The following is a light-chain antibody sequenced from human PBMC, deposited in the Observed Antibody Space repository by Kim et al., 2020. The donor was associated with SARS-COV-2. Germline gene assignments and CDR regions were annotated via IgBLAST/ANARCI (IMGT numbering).Light chain of an antibody. CDR2: RNN. J-gene: IGLJ3*02. CDR1: SNNVGNQG. CDR3: SAWDSSLSAWV. Sequence: LTQPPSVSKGLRQTATLTCTGNSNNVGNQGAAWLQQHQGHLPKLLSYRNNNRPSGISERLSASRSGNTASLTITGLQPEDEADYYCSAWDSSLSAWVFGGGTKLTVL. V-gene: IGLV10-54*01.